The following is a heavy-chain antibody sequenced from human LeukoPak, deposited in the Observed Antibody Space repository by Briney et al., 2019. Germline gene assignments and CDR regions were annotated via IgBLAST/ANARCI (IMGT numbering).Heavy chain of an antibody. D-gene: IGHD1-14*01. V-gene: IGHV1-18*04. Sequence: ASVKVSCKASGYTFTSYYMHWVRQAPGQGLEWMGWISAYNGNTNYAQKLQGRVTMTTDTSTSTAYMELRSLRSDDTAVYYCAKNRWGYDYWGQGTLVTVSS. CDR1: GYTFTSYY. J-gene: IGHJ4*02. CDR3: AKNRWGYDY. CDR2: ISAYNGNT.